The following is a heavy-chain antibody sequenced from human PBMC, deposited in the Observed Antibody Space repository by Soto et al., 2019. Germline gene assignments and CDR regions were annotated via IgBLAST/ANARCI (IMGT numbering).Heavy chain of an antibody. CDR2: IVVGSGNT. CDR1: GFTFTSSA. J-gene: IGHJ4*02. V-gene: IGHV1-58*01. Sequence: ASVKVSCKASGFTFTSSAVQWVRQARGQRLEWIGWIVVGSGNTNYAQKFQERVTITRDMSTSTAYMELSSLRSEDTAVYYCAAEGKWELRTFDYWGQGTLVTVSS. D-gene: IGHD1-26*01. CDR3: AAEGKWELRTFDY.